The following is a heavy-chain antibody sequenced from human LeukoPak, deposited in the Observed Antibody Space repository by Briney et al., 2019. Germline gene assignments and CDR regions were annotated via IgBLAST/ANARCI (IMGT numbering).Heavy chain of an antibody. V-gene: IGHV3-30*18. CDR2: ISYDGSNT. Sequence: GGSLRLSCVASGFTFSSYGMHWVRQAPGKGLEWVAVISYDGSNTYYSDSVQGRFTISRDNSKRTLYLQMNSLRAEDTAVYYCAKALLDQWGIVAVIRGIDYWGQGTLVTVSS. D-gene: IGHD3-22*01. J-gene: IGHJ4*02. CDR1: GFTFSSYG. CDR3: AKALLDQWGIVAVIRGIDY.